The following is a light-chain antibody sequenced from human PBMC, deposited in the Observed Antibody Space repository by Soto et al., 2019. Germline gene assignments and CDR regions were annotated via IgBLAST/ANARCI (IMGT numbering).Light chain of an antibody. Sequence: LTQSPATLSVSPGERATVSGTALQSLSSNLAWYQQKPGQAPRLLIIGASERVTGIPDRFSGSGSGTDFTLTISRLEPEDFAVYYCQQYGSSPLTFGGGTKVDIK. CDR1: QSLSSN. J-gene: IGKJ4*01. V-gene: IGKV3-20*01. CDR2: GAS. CDR3: QQYGSSPLT.